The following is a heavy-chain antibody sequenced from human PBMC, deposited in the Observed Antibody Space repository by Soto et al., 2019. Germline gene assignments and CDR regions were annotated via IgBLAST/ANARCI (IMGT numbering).Heavy chain of an antibody. Sequence: SVKVSCKASGGTFSSYAISWVRQAPGQGLEWMGGIIPIFGTANYAQKLQGRVTITADESTSTAYMELSSLRSEDTAVYYCARLIRGGPGWFDPWGQGTLVTVSS. CDR1: GGTFSSYA. D-gene: IGHD3-10*01. CDR3: ARLIRGGPGWFDP. CDR2: IIPIFGTA. V-gene: IGHV1-69*13. J-gene: IGHJ5*02.